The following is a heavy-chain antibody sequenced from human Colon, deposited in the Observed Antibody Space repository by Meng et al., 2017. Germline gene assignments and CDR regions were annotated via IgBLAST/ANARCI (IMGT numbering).Heavy chain of an antibody. CDR1: GYSFTSYG. CDR2: IYTADGNR. CDR3: ARDERGGPYYFDY. J-gene: IGHJ4*02. Sequence: QVHLMQSGAELKKPGASVKVSCQASGYSFTSYGMHWLRQAPGQRPEWMGWIYTADGNRRYSQRFQDRLTITSDTFARTAYMELSSLRPEDTAVYFCARDERGGPYYFDYWGQGTLVTVSS. V-gene: IGHV1-3*04.